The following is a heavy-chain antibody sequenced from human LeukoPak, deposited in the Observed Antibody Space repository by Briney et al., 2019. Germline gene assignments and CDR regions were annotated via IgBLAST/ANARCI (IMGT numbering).Heavy chain of an antibody. CDR1: GGSISSYY. CDR2: IYYSGST. CDR3: ARDPYYDFWSGYQLYYGMDV. V-gene: IGHV4-59*06. Sequence: SETLSLTCTVSGGSISSYYWSWIRQHPGKGLEWIGYIYYSGSTYYNPSLKSRVTISVDTSKNQFSLKLSSVTAADTAVYYCARDPYYDFWSGYQLYYGMDVWGQGTTVTVSS. J-gene: IGHJ6*02. D-gene: IGHD3-3*01.